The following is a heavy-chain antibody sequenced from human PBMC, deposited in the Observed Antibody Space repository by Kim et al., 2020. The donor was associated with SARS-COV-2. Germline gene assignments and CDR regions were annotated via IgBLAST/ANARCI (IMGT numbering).Heavy chain of an antibody. Sequence: GGSLRLSCAASGFTFSSYGMHWVRQAPGKGLEWVAVIWYDGSNKYYADSVKGRFTISRDNSKNTLYLQMNSLRAEDTAVYYCARVVSPGVVPAGAPGAYWGQGTLVTVSS. CDR2: IWYDGSNK. CDR1: GFTFSSYG. V-gene: IGHV3-33*01. J-gene: IGHJ4*02. D-gene: IGHD2-2*01. CDR3: ARVVSPGVVPAGAPGAY.